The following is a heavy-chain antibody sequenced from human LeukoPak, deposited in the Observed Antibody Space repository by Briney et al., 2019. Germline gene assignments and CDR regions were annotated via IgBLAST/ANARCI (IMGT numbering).Heavy chain of an antibody. CDR3: ARAGPYYDFWSGYYLPNWFDP. D-gene: IGHD3-3*01. J-gene: IGHJ5*02. CDR1: GGSISSRSYY. Sequence: SETLSLTCTVSGGSISSRSYYWGWIRQPPGKGLEWIGKISDSGNTYYSPSLRSRVTISIDMSKNQFSLKLSSVTAADTAVYYCARAGPYYDFWSGYYLPNWFDPWGQGTLVTVSS. V-gene: IGHV4-39*07. CDR2: ISDSGNT.